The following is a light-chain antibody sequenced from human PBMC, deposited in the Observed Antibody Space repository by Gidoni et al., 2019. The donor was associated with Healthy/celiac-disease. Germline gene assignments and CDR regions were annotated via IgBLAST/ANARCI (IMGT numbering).Light chain of an antibody. CDR3: QQSYSTLPYT. CDR1: QSISSY. V-gene: IGKV1-39*01. J-gene: IGKJ2*01. CDR2: AAF. Sequence: DIQMTQSPSSLSASVGDRVTITCRASQSISSYLTWYQQKPGKAPKLLIYAAFSLQSGVPSRFSGSGSGTEFTLTISSLQPEDFATYYCQQSYSTLPYTFGKGTKLEIK.